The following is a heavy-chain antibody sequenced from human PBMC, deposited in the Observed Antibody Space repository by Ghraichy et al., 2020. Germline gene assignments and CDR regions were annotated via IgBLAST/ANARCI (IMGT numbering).Heavy chain of an antibody. CDR2: ISSSSSYI. D-gene: IGHD1-26*01. J-gene: IGHJ6*02. CDR1: GFTFSSYS. CDR3: ARDGWELPKGYYYYGMDV. V-gene: IGHV3-21*01. Sequence: GGSLRLSCAASGFTFSSYSMNWVRQAPGKGLEWVSSISSSSSYIYYADSVKGRFTISRDNAKNSLYLQMNSLRAEDTAVYYCARDGWELPKGYYYYGMDVWGQGTTVTVSS.